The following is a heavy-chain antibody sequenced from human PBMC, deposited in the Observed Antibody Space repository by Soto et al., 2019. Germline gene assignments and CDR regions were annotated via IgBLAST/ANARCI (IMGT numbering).Heavy chain of an antibody. CDR1: GFTFSSYG. V-gene: IGHV3-33*01. D-gene: IGHD6-13*01. J-gene: IGHJ6*02. CDR3: ARGGSSWYSHYYYYYGMDV. CDR2: IWYDGSNK. Sequence: GGSLRLSCAASGFTFSSYGMHWVRQAPGKGLEWVAVIWYDGSNKYYADSVKGRFTISRDNSKNTLYLRMNSLRAEDTAVYYCARGGSSWYSHYYYYYGMDVWGQGTTVTVSS.